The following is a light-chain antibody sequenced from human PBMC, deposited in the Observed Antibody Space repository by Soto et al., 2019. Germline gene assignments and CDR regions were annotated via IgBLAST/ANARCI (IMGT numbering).Light chain of an antibody. CDR3: QQYNSYWT. CDR1: QSISSW. CDR2: KAS. Sequence: DIRMTQSPSTLSASVGDRVTITCRASQSISSWLAWYQQKPGKAPNLLIYKASSLESGVPSRFSGSGSGTEFTLTISSLQPADFATYYCQQYNSYWTFGQGTKVEIK. V-gene: IGKV1-5*03. J-gene: IGKJ1*01.